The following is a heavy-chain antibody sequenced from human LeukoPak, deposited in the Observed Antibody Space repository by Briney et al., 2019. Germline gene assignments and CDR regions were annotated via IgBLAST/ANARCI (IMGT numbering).Heavy chain of an antibody. J-gene: IGHJ4*02. V-gene: IGHV3-30*01. Sequence: PGGSLRLSCAASGFTFSSYAMHWVRQAPGKGREWVAVISYDGSNKYYADSVKGRFTISRDNSKNTLYLQMNSLRAEDTAVYYCARVMDIVVVPAANRLDYWGQGTLVTVSS. CDR1: GFTFSSYA. D-gene: IGHD2-2*03. CDR3: ARVMDIVVVPAANRLDY. CDR2: ISYDGSNK.